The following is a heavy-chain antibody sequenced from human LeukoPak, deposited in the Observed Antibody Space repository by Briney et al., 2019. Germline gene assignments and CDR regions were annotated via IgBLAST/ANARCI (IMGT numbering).Heavy chain of an antibody. D-gene: IGHD6-13*01. CDR3: ARISIAAAGDFDY. CDR2: IKQDGSKT. Sequence: PGRSLRLSCAASGFTFSNYGMHWVRQAPGKGLEWVANIKQDGSKTYYVDSVKGRFTISRDNAKNSLYLQMNSLRAEDTAVYYCARISIAAAGDFDYWGQGTLVTVSS. V-gene: IGHV3-7*05. CDR1: GFTFSNYG. J-gene: IGHJ4*02.